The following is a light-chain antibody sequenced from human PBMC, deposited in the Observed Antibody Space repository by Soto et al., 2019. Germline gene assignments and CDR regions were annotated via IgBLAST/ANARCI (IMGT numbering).Light chain of an antibody. V-gene: IGKV3-20*01. CDR3: QQDGSSPT. J-gene: IGKJ4*01. CDR2: GAS. CDR1: QSVSSSY. Sequence: EIVLTQSPGTLSLSPGERATLSCRASQSVSSSYLAWYQQKPGQAPMLLIYGASSRATGIPDRFSGSGSGTDVTLNISRLEPEDCAVYYCQQDGSSPTFGGGTKVAIK.